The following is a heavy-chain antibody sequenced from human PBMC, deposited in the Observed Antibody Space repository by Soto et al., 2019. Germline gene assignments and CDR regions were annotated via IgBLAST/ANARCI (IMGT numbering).Heavy chain of an antibody. CDR3: ARLNVATDAFDI. J-gene: IGHJ3*02. V-gene: IGHV4-39*01. Sequence: QLQLQESGPGLVKPSETLSLTCTVSGGSISSSSYYWGWIRQPPGKGLEWIGSIYYSRSTYYNPSLKSRVTISVDTSKNQFALKLSTVTAADTAVYYCARLNVATDAFDIWGQGTMVTVSS. CDR1: GGSISSSSYY. CDR2: IYYSRST. D-gene: IGHD2-21*01.